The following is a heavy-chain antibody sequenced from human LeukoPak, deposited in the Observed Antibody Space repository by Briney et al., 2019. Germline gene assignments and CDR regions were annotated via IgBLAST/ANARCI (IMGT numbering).Heavy chain of an antibody. J-gene: IGHJ5*02. V-gene: IGHV3-23*01. CDR1: GFTFSSYA. CDR3: AKGDYCSSTSCYVNWFDP. CDR2: ISGSGGST. D-gene: IGHD2-2*01. Sequence: GGSLRLSCAASGFTFSSYAMSWVRQAPGKGLEWVSAISGSGGSTYYADSVKGRFTISRDNSTNTLYLQMNSLRAEDTAVYYCAKGDYCSSTSCYVNWFDPWGQGTLVTVSS.